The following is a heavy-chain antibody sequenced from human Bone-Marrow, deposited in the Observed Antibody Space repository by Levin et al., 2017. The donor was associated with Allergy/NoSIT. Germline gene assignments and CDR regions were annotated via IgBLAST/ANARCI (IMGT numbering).Heavy chain of an antibody. Sequence: GESLKISCKASGYTFTSYGISWVRQAPGQGLEWMGWISAYNGNTNYAQKLQGRVTMTTDTSTSTAYMELRSLRSDDTAVYYCARDLPVVVVAADEVGKNWFDPWGQGTLVTVSS. CDR3: ARDLPVVVVAADEVGKNWFDP. CDR1: GYTFTSYG. V-gene: IGHV1-18*01. CDR2: ISAYNGNT. D-gene: IGHD2-15*01. J-gene: IGHJ5*02.